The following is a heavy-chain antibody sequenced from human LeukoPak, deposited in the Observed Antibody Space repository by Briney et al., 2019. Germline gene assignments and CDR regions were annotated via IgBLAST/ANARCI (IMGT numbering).Heavy chain of an antibody. D-gene: IGHD3-16*01. CDR3: ARNSLPSGGALGFDY. Sequence: SETLSLTCTVSGGSISSYYWSWIRQPAGKGLEWIGRIYTSGSTNYNPSLKSRVTMSVDTSKNQFSLKPSSVTAADTAVYYCARNSLPSGGALGFDYWGQGTLVTVSS. J-gene: IGHJ4*02. CDR1: GGSISSYY. V-gene: IGHV4-4*07. CDR2: IYTSGST.